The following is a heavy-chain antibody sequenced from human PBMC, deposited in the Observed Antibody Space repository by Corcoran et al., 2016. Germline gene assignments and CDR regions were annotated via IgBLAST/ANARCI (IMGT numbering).Heavy chain of an antibody. J-gene: IGHJ6*02. CDR3: ARFMVRGVTPYSYGMDV. D-gene: IGHD3-10*01. V-gene: IGHV1-46*01. CDR1: GYTFTSYY. Sequence: QVQLVQSGAEVKKPGASVKVSCKASGYTFTSYYMHWVRQAPGQGLEWMGIINPSGGSTSYGQKFQRRVTMTRDTSTNTVYMELSSLRSEDTAVYYCARFMVRGVTPYSYGMDVGGQGTMVTVAS. CDR2: INPSGGST.